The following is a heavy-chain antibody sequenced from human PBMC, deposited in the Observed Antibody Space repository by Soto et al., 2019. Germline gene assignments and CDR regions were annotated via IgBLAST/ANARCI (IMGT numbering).Heavy chain of an antibody. Sequence: GASVKVSCKASGYTFTSYYMHWVRQAPGQGLEWMGIINPSGGSTSYAQKFQGRVTMTRDTSTGTVYMELSSLRSEDTAVYYCARCLGWKLELLGHDAFDIWGQGTMVTVSS. CDR2: INPSGGST. D-gene: IGHD1-7*01. CDR1: GYTFTSYY. J-gene: IGHJ3*02. CDR3: ARCLGWKLELLGHDAFDI. V-gene: IGHV1-46*01.